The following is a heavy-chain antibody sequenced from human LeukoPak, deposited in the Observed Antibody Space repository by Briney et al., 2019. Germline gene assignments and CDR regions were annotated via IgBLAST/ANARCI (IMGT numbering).Heavy chain of an antibody. CDR1: GGSISSGGYS. D-gene: IGHD3-3*01. CDR2: IYHSGST. V-gene: IGHV4-30-2*02. Sequence: SETLSLTCAVSGGSISSGGYSWSWIRQPPGKGLEWIGYIYHSGSTNYNPSLKSRVTISVDTSKNQFSLKLSSVTAADTAVYYCASSKYDFWSGFFDPWGQGTLVTVSS. J-gene: IGHJ5*02. CDR3: ASSKYDFWSGFFDP.